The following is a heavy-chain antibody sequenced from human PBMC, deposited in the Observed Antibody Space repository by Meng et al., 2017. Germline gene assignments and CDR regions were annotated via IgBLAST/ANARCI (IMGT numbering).Heavy chain of an antibody. V-gene: IGHV3-49*03. Sequence: GESLKISCTASGFTFGDYAMSWFRQAPGKGLEWVGFIRSKAYGGTTEYAASVKGRFTISRDDSKSIAYLQMNSLKTEDTAVYYCTRDQWEMATMFGYWGQGMLVVASS. D-gene: IGHD5-24*01. CDR1: GFTFGDYA. J-gene: IGHJ4*02. CDR2: IRSKAYGGTT. CDR3: TRDQWEMATMFGY.